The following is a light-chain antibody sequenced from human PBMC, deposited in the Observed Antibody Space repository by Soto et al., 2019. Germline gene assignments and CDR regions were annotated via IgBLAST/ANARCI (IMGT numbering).Light chain of an antibody. Sequence: EIVLTQSPGTLSLSPGERATLSCRASQSVNSRYLAWYQQKPGQAPRLIIYGASSRATVIPDRFSGSGSGTDFTLTISRLEPEDFAVYYCQQYNNWPAFGQGTRMEIK. V-gene: IGKV3-20*01. CDR2: GAS. CDR1: QSVNSRY. CDR3: QQYNNWPA. J-gene: IGKJ5*01.